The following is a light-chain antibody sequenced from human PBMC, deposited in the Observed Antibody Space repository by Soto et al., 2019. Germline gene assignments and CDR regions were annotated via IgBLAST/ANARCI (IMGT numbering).Light chain of an antibody. V-gene: IGKV3-15*01. CDR2: GAS. CDR3: QQYNNWPPT. Sequence: KVMTQSPATLSVSPRERATLSCRASQSVGSNLAWYQQRPGQAPRLLIYGASTRATGIPARFSGSGSGTEFTLTISSLQSEDFAVYYCQQYNNWPPTFGQGTKVDIK. J-gene: IGKJ1*01. CDR1: QSVGSN.